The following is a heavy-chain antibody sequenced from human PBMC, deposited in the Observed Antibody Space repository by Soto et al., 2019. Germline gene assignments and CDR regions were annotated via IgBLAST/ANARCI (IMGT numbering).Heavy chain of an antibody. CDR3: AKDLYDRSGFPHYYFYGMDV. CDR1: GFTFSNSW. D-gene: IGHD3-22*01. V-gene: IGHV3-74*01. Sequence: GGSLRLSCAASGFTFSNSWMHWVRQVSGKGLEWVSRINADGTSTSYADSVKGRFTISRDNAKNTLYLHVNSLRAEDTAVYYCAKDLYDRSGFPHYYFYGMDVWGQGTTVTVSS. J-gene: IGHJ6*02. CDR2: INADGTST.